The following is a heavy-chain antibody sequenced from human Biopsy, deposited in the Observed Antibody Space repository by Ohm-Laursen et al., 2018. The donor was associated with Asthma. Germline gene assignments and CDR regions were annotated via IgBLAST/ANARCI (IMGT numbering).Heavy chain of an antibody. J-gene: IGHJ6*02. V-gene: IGHV1-18*01. CDR2: ISVYNGNT. CDR1: GYTFNSAG. Sequence: SVKVSCKASGYTFNSAGITWVRQAPGQGLEWMGWISVYNGNTKVAQKLQDRVTMITDTSTSTAYMELRSLRSDDTAVYFCARAVDYSHYYGINVWGQGTTVTVS. CDR3: ARAVDYSHYYGINV. D-gene: IGHD3-10*01.